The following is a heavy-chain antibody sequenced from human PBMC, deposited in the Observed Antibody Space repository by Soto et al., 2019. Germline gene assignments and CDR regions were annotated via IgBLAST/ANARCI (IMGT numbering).Heavy chain of an antibody. CDR1: GYTFADYG. J-gene: IGHJ1*01. D-gene: IGHD6-19*01. V-gene: IGHV1-18*01. Sequence: QVKLVQSGAEVKKPGASVKVSCKASGYTFADYGISWVRQAPGQGLEWLGWISGYNGNTNYAQKFQGRVTVTTDTSTSTAYLELRNLRSYDTAVYYCARERDGSSLSSVEYLQHWGQGTLVTVSS. CDR2: ISGYNGNT. CDR3: ARERDGSSLSSVEYLQH.